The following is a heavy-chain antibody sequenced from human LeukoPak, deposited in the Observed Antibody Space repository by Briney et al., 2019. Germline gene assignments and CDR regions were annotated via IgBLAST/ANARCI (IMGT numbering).Heavy chain of an antibody. Sequence: SETLSLTCTVSGGSISSYYWSWIRQPPGKGLEWIGYIYYSGSTNYNPSLKSRVTISVDTSKNQFSLKLSSVAAADTAVYYCARDRRSGYDSTPWFDPWGQGTLVTVSS. CDR3: ARDRRSGYDSTPWFDP. CDR1: GGSISSYY. J-gene: IGHJ5*02. V-gene: IGHV4-59*08. CDR2: IYYSGST. D-gene: IGHD5-12*01.